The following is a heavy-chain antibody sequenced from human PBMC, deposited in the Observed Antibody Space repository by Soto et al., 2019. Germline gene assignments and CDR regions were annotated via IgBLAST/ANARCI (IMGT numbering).Heavy chain of an antibody. CDR3: TTILGAYGADAFDI. CDR1: GFTFSNAW. Sequence: GGSLRLSCAASGFTFSNAWMGWVRQAPGKGLEWVGRIKSKTDGGTTDYAAPVKGRFTISRDDSKNTLYLQMNSLKTEYTAVYYFTTILGAYGADAFDIWGQGTMVTVSS. CDR2: IKSKTDGGTT. V-gene: IGHV3-15*01. D-gene: IGHD3-16*01. J-gene: IGHJ3*02.